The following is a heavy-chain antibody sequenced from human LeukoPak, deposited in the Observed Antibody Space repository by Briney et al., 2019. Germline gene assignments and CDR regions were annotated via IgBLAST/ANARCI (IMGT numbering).Heavy chain of an antibody. D-gene: IGHD6-6*01. CDR2: IKQDGSEK. Sequence: PGGSLRLSCATSGITFSSYWMSWVRQAPGKGLEWVANIKQDGSEKYYMDSVKGRFTISRDNAKNSLYLQMNSLRADDTAVYYCARENIAARPHHFDYWGQGTLVTVSS. J-gene: IGHJ4*02. CDR1: GITFSSYW. V-gene: IGHV3-7*01. CDR3: ARENIAARPHHFDY.